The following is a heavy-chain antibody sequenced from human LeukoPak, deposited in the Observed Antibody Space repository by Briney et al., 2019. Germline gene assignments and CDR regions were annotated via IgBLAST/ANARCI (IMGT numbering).Heavy chain of an antibody. J-gene: IGHJ4*02. Sequence: GASVKVSCKASGGTFSSYTISWVRQAPGQGLEWMGRIIPILGIANYAQKFQGRVTITADKSTSTAYMELSSLRSEDTAVYYCARDLNPDTAMDRKVDYWGQGTLVTVSS. CDR2: IIPILGIA. V-gene: IGHV1-69*04. CDR3: ARDLNPDTAMDRKVDY. CDR1: GGTFSSYT. D-gene: IGHD5-18*01.